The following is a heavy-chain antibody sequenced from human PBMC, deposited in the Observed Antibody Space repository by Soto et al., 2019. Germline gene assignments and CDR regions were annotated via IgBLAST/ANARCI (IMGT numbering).Heavy chain of an antibody. CDR2: VSYSGRT. V-gene: IGHV4-59*01. CDR3: ARVPYTVVTAIDV. J-gene: IGHJ3*01. CDR1: RGSINNYY. Sequence: TSETLSLTCTVSRGSINNYYWTLIRQPPGKGLEWIGYVSYSGRTNYNPSLKSRVNMFVDKSKNQFSLNLTSVTAADTAVYYCARVPYTVVTAIDVWSQGTRVTLS. D-gene: IGHD4-17*01.